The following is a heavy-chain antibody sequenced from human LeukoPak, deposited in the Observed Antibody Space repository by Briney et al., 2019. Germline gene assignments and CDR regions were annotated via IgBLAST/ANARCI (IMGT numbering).Heavy chain of an antibody. D-gene: IGHD2-15*01. CDR1: GFIFSSYG. CDR2: IWYDGSNK. CDR3: ARELPYCSGGSCYSIYGMDV. Sequence: GRSLRLSCAASGFIFSSYGMHWVRQAPGKGREWVAVIWYDGSNKYYADSVKGRFTISRDNSKNTLYLQMNSLRAEDTAVYYCARELPYCSGGSCYSIYGMDVWGKGTTVTVSS. V-gene: IGHV3-33*01. J-gene: IGHJ6*04.